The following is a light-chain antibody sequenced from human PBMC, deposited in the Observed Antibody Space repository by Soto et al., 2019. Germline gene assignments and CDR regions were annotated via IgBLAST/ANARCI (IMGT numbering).Light chain of an antibody. V-gene: IGKV3-20*01. CDR1: QSVSSSY. CDR3: QQFVSSLSSFT. Sequence: EIVLTQSPGTLSLSPGERATLSCRASQSVSSSYLAWYQQKPGQAPRLLIYGASSRATGIPDRFSGGGSGTDFTLTISRLEPEDFAVYYCQQFVSSLSSFTFGQGNKLEI. J-gene: IGKJ2*01. CDR2: GAS.